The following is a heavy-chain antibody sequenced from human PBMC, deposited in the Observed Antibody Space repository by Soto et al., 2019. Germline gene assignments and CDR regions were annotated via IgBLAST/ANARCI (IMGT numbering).Heavy chain of an antibody. CDR2: ISYEGSEK. J-gene: IGHJ4*02. CDR1: GFTFSNNG. Sequence: QVHLVESGGGVVQPGRSLRLSCAASGFTFSNNGMHWVRQAPGKGLEWMGVISYEGSEKYYAGSVKGRFTISRDNSNNTFLLQIATLTAEDAAIYYCVKEKGRAAGFDYWGQGILVTVSS. CDR3: VKEKGRAAGFDY. V-gene: IGHV3-30*18. D-gene: IGHD6-13*01.